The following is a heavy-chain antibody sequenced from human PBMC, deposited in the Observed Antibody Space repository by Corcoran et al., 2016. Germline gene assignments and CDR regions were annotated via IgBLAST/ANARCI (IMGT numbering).Heavy chain of an antibody. CDR2: INAGNGKT. CDR3: ARNLAYCGGDCYPFDY. D-gene: IGHD2-21*02. Sequence: QVQLVQSGAEVKKPGASVKVSCKASGYTFTSYAMHWVRQAPGQRLEWMGLINAGNGKTKYSRKFQGRVTITRDTSASTAYMELSSLSSEDTAVYYFARNLAYCGGDCYPFDYWGQGTLVTVSS. J-gene: IGHJ4*02. V-gene: IGHV1-3*01. CDR1: GYTFTSYA.